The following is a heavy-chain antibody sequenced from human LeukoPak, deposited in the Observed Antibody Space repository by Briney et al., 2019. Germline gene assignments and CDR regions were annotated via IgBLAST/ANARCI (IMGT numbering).Heavy chain of an antibody. V-gene: IGHV4-38-2*02. CDR1: GYSISSGYY. CDR2: IYYSGST. J-gene: IGHJ4*02. CDR3: ARGKGVLMVYAIDY. Sequence: PSETLSLTCTVSGYSISSGYYWGWIRQPPGKGLEWIGSIYYSGSTYYNPSLKSRVTISVDTSKNQFSLKLSSVTAADTAVYYCARGKGVLMVYAIDYWGQGTLVTVSS. D-gene: IGHD2-8*01.